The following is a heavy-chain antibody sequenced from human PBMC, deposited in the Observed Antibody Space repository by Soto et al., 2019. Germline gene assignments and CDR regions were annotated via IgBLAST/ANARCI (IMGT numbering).Heavy chain of an antibody. D-gene: IGHD3-22*01. CDR1: GYTFTSYG. J-gene: IGHJ4*02. CDR2: ISAYNGNT. CDR3: AREDSSGYKGGCRY. V-gene: IGHV1-18*01. Sequence: QVQLVQSGGEVKKPGASVKVSCKASGYTFTSYGISWVRQAPGQGLEWMGWISAYNGNTNYTQKLQGRVTMTTDTSSSTAYMELRSLRSDDTAVYYCAREDSSGYKGGCRYWGQGTLVTVSS.